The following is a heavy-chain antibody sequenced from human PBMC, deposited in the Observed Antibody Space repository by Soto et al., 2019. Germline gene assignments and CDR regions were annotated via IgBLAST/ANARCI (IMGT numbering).Heavy chain of an antibody. CDR2: IYYSGST. CDR1: GGSISSGGYY. CDR3: ERGVYGENWFDP. V-gene: IGHV4-31*03. D-gene: IGHD3-10*01. J-gene: IGHJ5*02. Sequence: QVQLQESGPGLVKPSQTLSLTCTVSGGSISSGGYYWSWIRQHPGKGLEWIGYIYYSGSTYYNPSLKSRVTISVDTSKNQFSLKLSSVTAADTAVYYCERGVYGENWFDPWGQGTLVTVSS.